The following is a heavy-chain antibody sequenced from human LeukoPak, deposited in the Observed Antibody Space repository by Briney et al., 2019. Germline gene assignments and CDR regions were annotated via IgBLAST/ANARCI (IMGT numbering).Heavy chain of an antibody. D-gene: IGHD1-1*01. J-gene: IGHJ4*02. CDR3: TTLYNPDY. V-gene: IGHV3-15*01. Sequence: PGGSLTLSCAASGFTFSSYSMSWVRRAPGKGLEWVGRIRSKSQGGTADYAAPVKGRFTISRDDSQNTLYLQMNSLQTEDTAVYYCTTLYNPDYWGQGTLVIVSS. CDR1: GFTFSSYS. CDR2: IRSKSQGGTA.